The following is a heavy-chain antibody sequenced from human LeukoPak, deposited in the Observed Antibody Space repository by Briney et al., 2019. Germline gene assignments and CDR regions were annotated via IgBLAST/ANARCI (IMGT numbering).Heavy chain of an antibody. J-gene: IGHJ6*01. Sequence: GGSLRLSCAASGFTFDDYAVHGVGQAPGKGLEGVSLISGDGGSTYYADSVKDRFTISRDNSKNSLYLQMNSLRTEDTALYYCAKDAGAGVYYYYYGMDVWGRGATVTVS. V-gene: IGHV3-43*02. CDR1: GFTFDDYA. CDR3: AKDAGAGVYYYYYGMDV. CDR2: ISGDGGST. D-gene: IGHD4-17*01.